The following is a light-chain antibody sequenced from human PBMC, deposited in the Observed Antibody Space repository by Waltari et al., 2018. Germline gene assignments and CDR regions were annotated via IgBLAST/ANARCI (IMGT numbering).Light chain of an antibody. CDR1: QSVFYSSNNRNY. J-gene: IGKJ4*01. Sequence: DIVMTQSPDSLAVSLGERATINCKSSQSVFYSSNNRNYLTWYQQKPGQPPKLLIYWASIRESGVPDRFSGSGSGTDFTLTISSLQAEDVAVYYCQQYYTTPLTFGGGTKVEIK. CDR2: WAS. V-gene: IGKV4-1*01. CDR3: QQYYTTPLT.